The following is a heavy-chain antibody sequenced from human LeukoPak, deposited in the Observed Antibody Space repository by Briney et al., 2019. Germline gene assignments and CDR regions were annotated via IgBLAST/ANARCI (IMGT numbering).Heavy chain of an antibody. Sequence: GESLKISCKGSGYSFTSYWIGWVRQMPGKGLEWMGIIYPGDSDTRYSPSFQGQVTISADKSISTAYLQWSSLKASDTAMYYCARLRPPYYDYAYYFDYWGQGTLVTVSS. J-gene: IGHJ4*02. V-gene: IGHV5-51*01. CDR3: ARLRPPYYDYAYYFDY. CDR1: GYSFTSYW. CDR2: IYPGDSDT. D-gene: IGHD3-16*01.